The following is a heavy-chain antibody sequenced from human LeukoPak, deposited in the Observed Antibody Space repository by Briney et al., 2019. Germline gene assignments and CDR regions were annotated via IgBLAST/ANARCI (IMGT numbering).Heavy chain of an antibody. CDR3: ARERINSYGSPFGY. Sequence: GGSLRLSCTASGFTVSTNYMSWVRQAPGKGLEWVSVIYSGGSTYYADSVKGRFTISRDNSKNTLYLQMNSLRAEDTAVYYCARERINSYGSPFGYWGQGTLVTVSS. J-gene: IGHJ4*02. CDR1: GFTVSTNY. CDR2: IYSGGST. V-gene: IGHV3-53*01. D-gene: IGHD5-18*01.